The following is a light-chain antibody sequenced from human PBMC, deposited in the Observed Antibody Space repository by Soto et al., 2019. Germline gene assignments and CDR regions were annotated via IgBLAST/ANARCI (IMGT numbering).Light chain of an antibody. J-gene: IGKJ5*01. CDR3: QQYHNWPIT. V-gene: IGKV3-15*01. CDR2: DAS. Sequence: EIVMTQSPATLSVSPGESATLSCRASQSVSSNLAWHQQKPGQAPRILMYDASTRATGISARFSGSGSGTEFTLTISSLQSEDFAVYYCQQYHNWPITFGQGTPTGD. CDR1: QSVSSN.